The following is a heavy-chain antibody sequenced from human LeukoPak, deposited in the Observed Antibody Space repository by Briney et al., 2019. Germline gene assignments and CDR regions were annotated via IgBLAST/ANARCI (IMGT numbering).Heavy chain of an antibody. Sequence: GGSLRLSCAASGFTFSSYEMNWVRQAPGKGLEWVSYISSSGSTIYYAGSVKGRFTISRDNAKNSLYLQMNSLRAEDTAVYYCAREKGGRYDFWSGYRSQLDYWGQGTLVTVSS. D-gene: IGHD3-3*01. CDR2: ISSSGSTI. CDR3: AREKGGRYDFWSGYRSQLDY. J-gene: IGHJ4*02. V-gene: IGHV3-48*03. CDR1: GFTFSSYE.